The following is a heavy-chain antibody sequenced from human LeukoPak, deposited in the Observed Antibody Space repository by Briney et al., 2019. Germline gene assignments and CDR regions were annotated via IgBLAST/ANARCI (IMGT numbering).Heavy chain of an antibody. J-gene: IGHJ3*02. CDR1: GGSFSGYY. Sequence: SETLSLTCAVYGGSFSGYYWSWIRQPPGKGLEWIGEINHSGSTNYNPSLKSRVTISVDTSENQFSLKLSSVTAADTAVYYCARAHYYDSSGFRHDAFDIWGQGTMVTVSS. V-gene: IGHV4-34*01. D-gene: IGHD3-22*01. CDR3: ARAHYYDSSGFRHDAFDI. CDR2: INHSGST.